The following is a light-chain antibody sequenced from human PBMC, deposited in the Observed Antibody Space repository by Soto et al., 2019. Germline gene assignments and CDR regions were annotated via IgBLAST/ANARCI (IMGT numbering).Light chain of an antibody. Sequence: DIQMTQSPSSLSASVGDRVSITCRASQSISSYLSWYEQKPGKAPKLLISAASTLQSGVPSRFSGSGSGTHFTLTISSLQPGDFATYYCQQSYSAPWTFGRGTKVEIK. J-gene: IGKJ1*01. CDR2: AAS. CDR1: QSISSY. V-gene: IGKV1-39*01. CDR3: QQSYSAPWT.